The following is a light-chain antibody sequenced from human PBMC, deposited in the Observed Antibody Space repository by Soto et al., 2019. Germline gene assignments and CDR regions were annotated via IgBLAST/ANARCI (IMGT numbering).Light chain of an antibody. J-gene: IGLJ2*01. CDR1: STTIGTLYD. V-gene: IGLV1-40*01. Sequence: QSVLTQPPSVSGAPGQRVAISYTGSSTTIGTLYDVHWYRHLPGTAPKLLIYDNTNRPSGVPDRFSGSKSGTSASLAISGLQPQDEADYYCQSFDSTLSVSIFGGGTKLTVL. CDR2: DNT. CDR3: QSFDSTLSVSI.